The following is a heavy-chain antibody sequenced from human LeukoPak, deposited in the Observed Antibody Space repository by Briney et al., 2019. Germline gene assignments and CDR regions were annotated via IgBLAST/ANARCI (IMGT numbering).Heavy chain of an antibody. J-gene: IGHJ4*02. Sequence: GASVKVSCKPSGYSENFYGMTWVRQVAGQGLEWMGWISAQHGQTEYAPNSQDRVTIATDKSPNTAYMELRSLRSDDTAVYYCASRPWRYYDSSGYPHWGQGTLVTVSS. CDR1: GYSENFYG. CDR2: ISAQHGQT. CDR3: ASRPWRYYDSSGYPH. D-gene: IGHD3-22*01. V-gene: IGHV1-18*01.